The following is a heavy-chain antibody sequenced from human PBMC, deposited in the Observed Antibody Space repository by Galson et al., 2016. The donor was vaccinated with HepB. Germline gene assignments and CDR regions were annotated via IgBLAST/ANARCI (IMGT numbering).Heavy chain of an antibody. J-gene: IGHJ3*02. Sequence: CAISGDSVPSNIAAWNWIRQSPSRGLEWLGRTFYRSKWYNDYAISVRSRITINPDTSKNQYSLQLNSVTPDDTAVYYCARDPARVGFQTGAFDIWGQGTMVTVSS. CDR1: GDSVPSNIAA. CDR2: TFYRSKWYN. CDR3: ARDPARVGFQTGAFDI. D-gene: IGHD1-26*01. V-gene: IGHV6-1*01.